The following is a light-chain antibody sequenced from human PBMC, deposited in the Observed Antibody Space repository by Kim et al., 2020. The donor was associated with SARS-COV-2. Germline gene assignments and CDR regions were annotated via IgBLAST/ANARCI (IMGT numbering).Light chain of an antibody. CDR2: RDK. Sequence: SVALGQPATIPCGGNNIENKNVHWSHQRPGQAPVLVIYRDKKRPSGIPERLSGSNSGNTATLTINRVEAGDEGDYYCQVWDSRTVVFGGGTQLTVL. V-gene: IGLV3-9*01. J-gene: IGLJ2*01. CDR3: QVWDSRTVV. CDR1: NIENKN.